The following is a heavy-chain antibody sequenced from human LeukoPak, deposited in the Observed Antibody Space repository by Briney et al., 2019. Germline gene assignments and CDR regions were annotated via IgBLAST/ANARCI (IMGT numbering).Heavy chain of an antibody. CDR1: GYIFTSYW. J-gene: IGHJ4*02. V-gene: IGHV5-10-1*01. D-gene: IGHD4-17*01. Sequence: GESLMISCKGSGYIFTSYWISWVRQMPGKGREWMGRIDPSDSYTNYSPSFQGHVTISADKSISTAYLQWSSLKASDTAMYYCARQGYGDYSDYWGQGTLVTVSS. CDR3: ARQGYGDYSDY. CDR2: IDPSDSYT.